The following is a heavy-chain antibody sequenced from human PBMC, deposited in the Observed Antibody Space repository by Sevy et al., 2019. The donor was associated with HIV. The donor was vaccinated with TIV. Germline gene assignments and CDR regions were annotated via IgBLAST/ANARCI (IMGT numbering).Heavy chain of an antibody. CDR3: ARWSRNGSGSYSKAYYFDY. V-gene: IGHV3-30-3*01. Sequence: GGSLRLSCAASGFTFSSYAMHWVRQAPGKGLEWVAVISYDGSNKYYADSVKGRFTISRDNSKNTLYLQMNSLSAEDTAVYYCARWSRNGSGSYSKAYYFDYWGQGTLVTVSS. CDR2: ISYDGSNK. D-gene: IGHD3-10*01. J-gene: IGHJ4*02. CDR1: GFTFSSYA.